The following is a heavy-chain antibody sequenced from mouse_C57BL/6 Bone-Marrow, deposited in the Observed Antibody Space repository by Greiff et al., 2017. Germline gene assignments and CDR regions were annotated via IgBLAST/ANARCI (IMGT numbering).Heavy chain of an antibody. CDR1: GYTFTSYW. V-gene: IGHV1-69*01. J-gene: IGHJ4*01. CDR2: IDPSDSYT. D-gene: IGHD2-12*01. Sequence: VQLQQPGAELVMPGASVKLSCKASGYTFTSYWMHWVKQRPGQGLEWIGEIDPSDSYTNYNQKFKGKSTLTVDKSSSTAYMQLSSLTSEDSAVYYCAGLRRGDYYAMDYWGQGTSVTVSS. CDR3: AGLRRGDYYAMDY.